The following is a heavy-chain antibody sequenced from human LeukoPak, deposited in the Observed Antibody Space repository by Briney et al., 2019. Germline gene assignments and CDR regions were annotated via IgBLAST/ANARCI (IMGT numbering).Heavy chain of an antibody. J-gene: IGHJ5*02. CDR1: GYSINSAYY. V-gene: IGHV4-38-2*01. CDR3: ARRDSYIAAAMQFDP. Sequence: PSETLSLTCAVSGYSINSAYYWGWIRQPPGKGLEWIGTISHSGSTHYNPSIKSRVTISIDTSKNQFSLKLNSVTAADTAVYYCARRDSYIAAAMQFDPWGQGTLVTVSS. D-gene: IGHD6-13*01. CDR2: ISHSGST.